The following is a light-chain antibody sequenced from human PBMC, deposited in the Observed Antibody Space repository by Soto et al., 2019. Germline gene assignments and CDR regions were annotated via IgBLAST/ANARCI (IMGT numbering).Light chain of an antibody. J-gene: IGKJ2*01. V-gene: IGKV3-20*01. CDR2: GAS. Sequence: EIVLTQSPGTLSLSLGDRATLSSRASQSVRSSDLAWYQQKPGQAPRLLIYGASTRATGIPDRFSGSGSGTDFTLTISRLEPEDFAVYYCQQYGGSPLYTFGQGTKLEIK. CDR3: QQYGGSPLYT. CDR1: QSVRSSD.